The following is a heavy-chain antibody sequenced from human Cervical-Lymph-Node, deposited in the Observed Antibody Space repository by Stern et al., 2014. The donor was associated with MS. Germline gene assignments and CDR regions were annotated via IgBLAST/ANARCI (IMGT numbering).Heavy chain of an antibody. D-gene: IGHD1-26*01. CDR1: GYTFSGYY. CDR3: AICCGGSRSYHNYGMDV. V-gene: IGHV1-2*02. CDR2: INPNSGGT. Sequence: VQLVESGAEVRQPGASVKVSCKASGYTFSGYYIHWVRQAPGQGLEWMGWINPNSGGTNYAPKFRGRVTMTRDTSTSTAAMELSGLRSDETAVYYCAICCGGSRSYHNYGMDVWGQGTTVTVSS. J-gene: IGHJ6*02.